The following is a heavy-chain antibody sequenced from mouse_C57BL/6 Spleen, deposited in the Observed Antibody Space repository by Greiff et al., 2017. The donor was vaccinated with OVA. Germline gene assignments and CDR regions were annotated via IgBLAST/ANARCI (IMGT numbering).Heavy chain of an antibody. J-gene: IGHJ2*01. V-gene: IGHV1-69*01. CDR1: GYTFTSYW. CDR3: ARGSRWYFDY. Sequence: QVQLQQPGAELVLPGASVKLSCKASGYTFTSYWMHWVQQWPGQGLEWLGEIDPSDSYTNYNQKFKGMSTLTVDKSSSTAYMQLSSLTSEDSAVYYCARGSRWYFDYWGQGTTLTVSS. D-gene: IGHD1-1*01. CDR2: IDPSDSYT.